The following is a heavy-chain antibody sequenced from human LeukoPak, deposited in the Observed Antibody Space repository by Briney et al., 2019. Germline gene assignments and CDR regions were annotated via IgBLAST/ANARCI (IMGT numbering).Heavy chain of an antibody. Sequence: ASVKVSCKASGYTFTGYYMHWVRQAPGQGLEWMGWINPNSGGTNYAQKFQGRVTMTRDTSISTVYMELSRLRSDDTAVYYCARDIGGWWGPIDYWGQGTLVTVSS. CDR1: GYTFTGYY. J-gene: IGHJ4*02. D-gene: IGHD2-15*01. V-gene: IGHV1-2*02. CDR3: ARDIGGWWGPIDY. CDR2: INPNSGGT.